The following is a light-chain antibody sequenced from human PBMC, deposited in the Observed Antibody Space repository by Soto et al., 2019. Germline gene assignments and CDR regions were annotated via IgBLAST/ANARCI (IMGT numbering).Light chain of an antibody. CDR2: TAS. CDR1: QSINNC. J-gene: IGKJ1*01. CDR3: QQSYSTPPT. V-gene: IGKV1-39*01. Sequence: DIQMTQSPSSLSASVGDRLTITCRASQSINNCLNWYQQKPGKAPQLLISTASSLQSGVPSRFSGSGSGTDFTLIISGLQPEDFATYYCQQSYSTPPTFGQGTKVEIE.